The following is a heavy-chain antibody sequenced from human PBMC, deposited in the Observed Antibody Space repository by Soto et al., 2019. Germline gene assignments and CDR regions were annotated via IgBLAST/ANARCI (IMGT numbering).Heavy chain of an antibody. V-gene: IGHV1-8*01. D-gene: IGHD3-22*01. CDR2: MNPNSGNT. J-gene: IGHJ6*02. CDR3: AREVVSRGMDV. CDR1: GYTFTSYD. Sequence: ASVKVSCKASGYTFTSYDINWVRQATGQGLEWMGWMNPNSGNTGYAQKFQGRVTMARNTSISTAYMELSSLRSDDTAVYYCAREVVSRGMDVWGQGTTVTVSS.